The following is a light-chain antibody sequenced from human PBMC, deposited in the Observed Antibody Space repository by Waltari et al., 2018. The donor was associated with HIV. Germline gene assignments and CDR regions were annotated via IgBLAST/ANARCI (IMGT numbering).Light chain of an antibody. CDR3: CSYAGSSTLL. V-gene: IGLV2-23*02. CDR2: DVS. J-gene: IGLJ3*02. CDR1: SSDVGGYKY. Sequence: QSALTQPASVSGSPGQSLTLSCTGASSDVGGYKYVPWYQHHPGKAPKLMIYDVSERPSGVSNRFSGSKSGNTASLTISGLQAEDEADYYCCSYAGSSTLLFGGGTKVTVL.